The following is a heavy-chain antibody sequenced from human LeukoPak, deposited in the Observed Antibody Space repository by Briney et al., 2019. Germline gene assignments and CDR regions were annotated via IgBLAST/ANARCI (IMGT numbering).Heavy chain of an antibody. CDR2: IRSKAYGGTT. CDR3: TRAQGSGSRYFDY. CDR1: GFTFGDYA. V-gene: IGHV3-49*03. D-gene: IGHD3-10*01. J-gene: IGHJ4*02. Sequence: GGSLRLSCTASGFTFGDYAMSWFRQAPGKGLEWVGFIRSKAYGGTTEYAASVKGRFTISRDDSKSITYLQMNSLKTEDTAVYYCTRAQGSGSRYFDYWGQGTLVTVSS.